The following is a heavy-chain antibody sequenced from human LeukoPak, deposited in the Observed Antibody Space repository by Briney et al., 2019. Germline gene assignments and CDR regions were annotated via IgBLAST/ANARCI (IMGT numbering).Heavy chain of an antibody. D-gene: IGHD3-10*01. CDR1: GFTFSDYY. CDR2: ISSSSFFI. J-gene: IGHJ4*02. CDR3: ARAPTYGSGSSFDY. Sequence: GGSLRLSCVASGFTFSDYYMNWVRQAPGKGLEWVSSISSSSFFISYADSVKGRFTISRDNAKNPLYLQMNSLRAEDTAVYYCARAPTYGSGSSFDYWGQGTLVTVSS. V-gene: IGHV3-21*04.